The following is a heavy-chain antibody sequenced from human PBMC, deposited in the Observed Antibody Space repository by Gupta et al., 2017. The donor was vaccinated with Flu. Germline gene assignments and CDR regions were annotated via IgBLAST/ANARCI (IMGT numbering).Heavy chain of an antibody. J-gene: IGHJ5*02. Sequence: QVQLVQSGAEVKGPGASVRVSCQASGFTFNRHYIHWIRQAPGHGLEWMGWINPNNGATHIAPKFRGRVTMTSDTSITTAYLDLRTLRSADSAFYYCAKGAYDDFWSGANWFDPWGQGSLVTVSS. CDR3: AKGAYDDFWSGANWFDP. V-gene: IGHV1-2*02. CDR2: INPNNGAT. D-gene: IGHD3-3*01. CDR1: GFTFNRHY.